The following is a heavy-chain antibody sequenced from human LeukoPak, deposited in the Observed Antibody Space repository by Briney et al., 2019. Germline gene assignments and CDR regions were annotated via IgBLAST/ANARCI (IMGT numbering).Heavy chain of an antibody. CDR3: ARGDRGTGQHFDY. V-gene: IGHV3-53*01. CDR2: IFAGVGT. CDR1: GFSVSSNY. J-gene: IGHJ4*02. D-gene: IGHD1-1*01. Sequence: GGSLRLSCAASGFSVSSNYMTWVRQAPGKGLEWVSIIFAGVGTYYADSVRGRFTISRDNSKNTLYLQMNSLEAEDAAVYCCARGDRGTGQHFDYWGQGTLVTVS.